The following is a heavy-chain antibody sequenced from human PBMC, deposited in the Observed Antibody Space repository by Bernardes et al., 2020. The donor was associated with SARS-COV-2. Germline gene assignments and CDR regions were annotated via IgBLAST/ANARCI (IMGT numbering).Heavy chain of an antibody. V-gene: IGHV3-7*01. CDR3: ARDLDSGMDV. CDR2: IKQDGSDK. Sequence: GGSLRLSCAASGFTLSSYCMSWVRQAPGKGLEWVANIKQDGSDKYYLDSVKGRFTATRDNAKNSLYLQMNSLRVEDTALYYCARDLDSGMDVWGQGTTVTVSS. CDR1: GFTLSSYC. J-gene: IGHJ6*02.